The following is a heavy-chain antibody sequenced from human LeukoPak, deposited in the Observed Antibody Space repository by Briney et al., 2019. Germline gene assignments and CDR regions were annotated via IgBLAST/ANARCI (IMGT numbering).Heavy chain of an antibody. CDR1: GFTFSESW. J-gene: IGHJ4*02. CDR3: ARDPGGTYYYDSSAPPEGY. V-gene: IGHV3-7*01. Sequence: TGGSLRLSCVVSGFTFSESWMSWVRQAPGKGLGWVASLNLDGSDKYYVDSVKGRFTISRDNAKNSLYLQMNSLRAEDTAVYYCARDPGGTYYYDSSAPPEGYWGQGTLVTVSS. CDR2: LNLDGSDK. D-gene: IGHD3-22*01.